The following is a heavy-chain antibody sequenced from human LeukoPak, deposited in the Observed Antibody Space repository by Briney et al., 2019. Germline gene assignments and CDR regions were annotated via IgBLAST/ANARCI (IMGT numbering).Heavy chain of an antibody. J-gene: IGHJ5*02. D-gene: IGHD3-16*01. Sequence: SETLSLTCAVYGGSFSGYYWSWIRQPPGKGLEWIGEINHSGSTNYNPSLKSRVPMSVDTSKNQFSLKLSSVTAADTTVYYCARDGGGSWFDPWGQGTLVTVSS. V-gene: IGHV4-34*01. CDR1: GGSFSGYY. CDR3: ARDGGGSWFDP. CDR2: INHSGST.